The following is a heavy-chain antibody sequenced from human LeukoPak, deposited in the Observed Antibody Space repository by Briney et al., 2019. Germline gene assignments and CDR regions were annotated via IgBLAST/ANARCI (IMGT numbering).Heavy chain of an antibody. CDR3: ARDTAMVKFDP. CDR1: GFTFTAYT. D-gene: IGHD5-18*01. CDR2: ISSTSYI. Sequence: PGGSLRLSCAASGFTFTAYTINWVRQAPGKGLEWVSSISSTSYIYYADSVKGRFTISRDNAKNSVYLQMNSLRDEDTAVYYCARDTAMVKFDPWGQGTLVTVSS. J-gene: IGHJ5*02. V-gene: IGHV3-21*01.